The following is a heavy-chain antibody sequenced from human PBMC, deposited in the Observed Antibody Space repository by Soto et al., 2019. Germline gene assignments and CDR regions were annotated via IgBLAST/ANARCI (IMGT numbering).Heavy chain of an antibody. D-gene: IGHD1-26*01. CDR3: ARDRGGNFYGGFDY. CDR1: GFTVTSNG. J-gene: IGHJ4*02. CDR2: ISPNGQGI. V-gene: IGHV3-23*01. Sequence: EVKLLESGGGLVQPGGSLRLSCGVSGFTVTSNGVSWVRQAPGKGLEWVSAISPNGQGIWYADSVKGRFTISRDISRNTVFLQMDSLRAEDTAVYYCARDRGGNFYGGFDYWGRGTLVTVSP.